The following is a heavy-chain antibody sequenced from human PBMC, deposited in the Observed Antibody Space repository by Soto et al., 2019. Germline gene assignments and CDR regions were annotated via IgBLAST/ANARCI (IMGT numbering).Heavy chain of an antibody. CDR1: GFTFSSYE. V-gene: IGHV3-48*03. Sequence: EVQLVESGGGLVQPGGSLRLSCAASGFTFSSYEMNWVRQAPGKGLEWVSYISSSGSTIYYADSVKGRFTISRDNAKNSLYLQMNSLRAEDTAVYYCARDSVRDYGIDYWGQGTLVTVSS. CDR3: ARDSVRDYGIDY. J-gene: IGHJ4*02. D-gene: IGHD4-17*01. CDR2: ISSSGSTI.